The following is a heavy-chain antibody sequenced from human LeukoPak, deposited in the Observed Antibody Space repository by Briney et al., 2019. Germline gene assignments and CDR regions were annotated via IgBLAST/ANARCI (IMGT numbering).Heavy chain of an antibody. D-gene: IGHD6-19*01. CDR2: IWYDGSNK. J-gene: IGHJ4*02. V-gene: IGHV3-33*06. CDR1: GFTFSSYG. CDR3: ANDWEAGTGHFDY. Sequence: PGGSLRLSCAASGFTFSSYGMHWVRQAPGKGLEWVAVIWYDGSNKYYADSVKGRFTISRDNSKNTLYLQMNSLRAEDTAVYYCANDWEAGTGHFDYWGQGTLVTVSS.